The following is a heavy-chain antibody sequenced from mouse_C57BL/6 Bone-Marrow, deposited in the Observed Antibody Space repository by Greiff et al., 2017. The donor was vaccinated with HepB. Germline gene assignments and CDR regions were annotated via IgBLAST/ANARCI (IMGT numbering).Heavy chain of an antibody. CDR3: ARWLPHYYAMDY. Sequence: VQLQQPGAELVKPGASVKLSCKASGYTFTSYWMHWVKQRPGQGLEWIGMIHPNSGSTNYNEKFKSKATLTVDKSSSTAYMQLSSLTSEDSAVYYCARWLPHYYAMDYWGQGTSVTVSS. J-gene: IGHJ4*01. D-gene: IGHD2-2*01. V-gene: IGHV1-64*01. CDR1: GYTFTSYW. CDR2: IHPNSGST.